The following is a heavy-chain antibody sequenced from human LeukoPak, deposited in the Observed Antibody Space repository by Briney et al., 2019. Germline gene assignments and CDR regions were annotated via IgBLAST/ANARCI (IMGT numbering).Heavy chain of an antibody. Sequence: SGPALVKPTQTLTLTCTFFGLSLRTSGMCVSWIGQPPPKSLTWLARIDWDDDKYYSTSLKTRLTISKDTSKNQVVLTMTNMDPVDTATYYCARIGRGYHFDYWGQGTLVTVSS. CDR3: ARIGRGYHFDY. D-gene: IGHD3-22*01. J-gene: IGHJ4*02. CDR2: IDWDDDK. V-gene: IGHV2-70*11. CDR1: GLSLRTSGMC.